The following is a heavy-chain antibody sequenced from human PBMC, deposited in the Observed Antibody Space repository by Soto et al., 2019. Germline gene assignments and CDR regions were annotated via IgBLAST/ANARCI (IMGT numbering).Heavy chain of an antibody. J-gene: IGHJ3*02. CDR1: GGSISSYY. V-gene: IGHV4-59*01. D-gene: IGHD3-16*02. CDR3: ARANYDYCWGSYRYTHRHHLEM. Sequence: WGPLSLTCTVSGGSISSYYWSWIRQPPGKGLEWIGYIYYSGSTNYNPSLKSRVTISVDTSKTQFSLKLSSVTAADTAVYYCARANYDYCWGSYRYTHRHHLEMWGQGTMVSVS. CDR2: IYYSGST.